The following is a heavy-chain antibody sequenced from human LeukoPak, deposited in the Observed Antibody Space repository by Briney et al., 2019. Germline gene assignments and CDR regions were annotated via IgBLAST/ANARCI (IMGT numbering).Heavy chain of an antibody. CDR2: IYHSGST. V-gene: IGHV4-4*02. Sequence: SSETLSLTCAVSGGSISSSNWWSWVRQPPGKGLEWIGEIYHSGSTNYNPSLKSRVTISVDKSKNQFSLKLSSVTAADTAVYYCASLYDILTGYQFWGQGTLVTVSS. CDR1: GGSISSSNW. J-gene: IGHJ4*02. D-gene: IGHD3-9*01. CDR3: ASLYDILTGYQF.